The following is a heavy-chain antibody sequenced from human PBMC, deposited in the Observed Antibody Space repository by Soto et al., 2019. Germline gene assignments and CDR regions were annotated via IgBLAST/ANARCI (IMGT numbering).Heavy chain of an antibody. CDR2: ISYDGSNK. Sequence: GGSLRLSCAASGFTFSSYAMHWVRQAPGKGLEWVAVISYDGSNKYYADSVKGRFTISRDNSKNTLYLQMNSLRSDDTAVYYCARDSPYYYDSSGPDAFDIWGQGTMVTVSS. CDR1: GFTFSSYA. V-gene: IGHV3-30-3*01. D-gene: IGHD3-22*01. CDR3: ARDSPYYYDSSGPDAFDI. J-gene: IGHJ3*02.